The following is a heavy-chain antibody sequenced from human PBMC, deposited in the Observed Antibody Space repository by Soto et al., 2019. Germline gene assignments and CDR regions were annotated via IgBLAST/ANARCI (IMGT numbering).Heavy chain of an antibody. D-gene: IGHD3-9*01. CDR3: ARHSPDFDWLSQFDY. V-gene: IGHV4-59*08. CDR2: IFYFGST. Sequence: QVQLQESGPGLVKPSETLSLTCTVSGGSISNYYWSWIRQTPGKGLEWIGYIFYFGSTNYNPSLKSRVTLSIDTSKNQLSLKLRSVTAADTAVYYCARHSPDFDWLSQFDYWRQGTLVTVSS. CDR1: GGSISNYY. J-gene: IGHJ4*02.